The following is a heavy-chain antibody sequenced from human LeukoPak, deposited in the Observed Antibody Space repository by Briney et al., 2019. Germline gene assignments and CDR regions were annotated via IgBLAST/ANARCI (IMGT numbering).Heavy chain of an antibody. CDR1: GGSISSYY. CDR2: IYTSGST. Sequence: SETLPLTCTVSGGSISSYYWSWIRQPAGKGLEWIGRIYTSGSTNHNPSLKSRVTMSVDTSKNQFSLKLSSVTAADTAVYYCARATPRGTMVRGVIKGVDWFDPWGQGTLVTVSS. V-gene: IGHV4-4*07. D-gene: IGHD3-10*01. J-gene: IGHJ5*02. CDR3: ARATPRGTMVRGVIKGVDWFDP.